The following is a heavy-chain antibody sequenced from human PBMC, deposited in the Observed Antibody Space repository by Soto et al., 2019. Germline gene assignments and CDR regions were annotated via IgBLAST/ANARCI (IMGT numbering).Heavy chain of an antibody. J-gene: IGHJ4*02. CDR3: ARGGGGYLYDY. Sequence: QVQLQESGPGLVKPSQTLSLTCSVSGGSISSGGYYWSWIRQHPGKGLEWIGYIYYSGSTYNPSLKGRVTISVDTSKNQFSLKLSSVTAADTAVYYCARGGGGYLYDYWGQGTLVTVSS. CDR2: IYYSGST. V-gene: IGHV4-31*03. D-gene: IGHD3-22*01. CDR1: GGSISSGGYY.